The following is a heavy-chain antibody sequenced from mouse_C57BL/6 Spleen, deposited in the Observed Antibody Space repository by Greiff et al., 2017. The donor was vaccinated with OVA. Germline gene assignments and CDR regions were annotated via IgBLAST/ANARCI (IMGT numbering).Heavy chain of an antibody. Sequence: EVQGVESGEGLVKPGGSLKLSCAASGFTFSSYAMSWVRQTPEKRLEWVAYISSGGDYIYYADTVKGRFTISRDNARNTLYLQMSSLKSEDTAMYYCTRGYDGYPFDYWGQGTTLTVSS. CDR1: GFTFSSYA. J-gene: IGHJ2*01. CDR3: TRGYDGYPFDY. CDR2: ISSGGDYI. D-gene: IGHD2-3*01. V-gene: IGHV5-9-1*02.